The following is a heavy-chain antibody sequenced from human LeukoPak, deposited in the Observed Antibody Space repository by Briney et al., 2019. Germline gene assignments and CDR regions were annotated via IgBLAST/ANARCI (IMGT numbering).Heavy chain of an antibody. CDR3: ARASRDGYNQNFDH. CDR1: GYTFNIYW. J-gene: IGHJ4*02. V-gene: IGHV5-51*01. CDR2: IYPDDSNT. Sequence: GESLKISCKASGYTFNIYWIAWVRQMPGKGLEWMGIIYPDDSNTRYSPSFQGQVTISVDKSISTVYLQWSSLKASDTAMYYCARASRDGYNQNFDHWGQGTLVTVSS. D-gene: IGHD5-24*01.